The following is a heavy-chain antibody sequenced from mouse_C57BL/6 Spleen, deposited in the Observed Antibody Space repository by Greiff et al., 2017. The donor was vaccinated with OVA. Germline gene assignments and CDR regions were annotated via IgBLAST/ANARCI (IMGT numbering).Heavy chain of an antibody. CDR1: GYTFTSYG. V-gene: IGHV1-81*01. CDR2: IYPRSGNT. D-gene: IGHD1-1*01. J-gene: IGHJ2*01. Sequence: QVQLQQSGAELARPGASVKLSCKASGYTFTSYGISWVKQRTGQGLEWIGEIYPRSGNTYYNEKFKGKATLTADKSSSTAYMELRSLTSEDSAVYFCARRAYDGSRKDFDYWGQGTTLTVSS. CDR3: ARRAYDGSRKDFDY.